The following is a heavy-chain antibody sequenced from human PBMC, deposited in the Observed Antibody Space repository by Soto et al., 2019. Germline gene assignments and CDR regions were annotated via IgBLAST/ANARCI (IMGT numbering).Heavy chain of an antibody. V-gene: IGHV4-4*07. Sequence: PSSTLSPTCTVSVASSSSYYWSWIRQPAGKGLEWIGRIYTSGSTNYNPSLKSRVTMSVNTSKNQFSLKLSSVTDADTAVYYCARDGVAGYGMDVWGQGTTVTVSS. D-gene: IGHD6-19*01. CDR3: ARDGVAGYGMDV. CDR1: VASSSSYY. CDR2: IYTSGST. J-gene: IGHJ6*02.